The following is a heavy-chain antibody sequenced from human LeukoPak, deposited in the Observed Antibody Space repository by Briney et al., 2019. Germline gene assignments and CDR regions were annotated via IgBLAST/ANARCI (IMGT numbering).Heavy chain of an antibody. CDR2: INPSGGST. J-gene: IGHJ6*02. D-gene: IGHD6-13*01. Sequence: ASVKVSCKASGYTFTSYYMHWVRQAPGQGLEWMGIINPSGGSTSYAQKFQGRVTMTRDTSTSTVYMELSSLRSEDTAVYYCARESPVHSSSWYRSYYYGMDVWGQGTTVTASS. CDR1: GYTFTSYY. V-gene: IGHV1-46*01. CDR3: ARESPVHSSSWYRSYYYGMDV.